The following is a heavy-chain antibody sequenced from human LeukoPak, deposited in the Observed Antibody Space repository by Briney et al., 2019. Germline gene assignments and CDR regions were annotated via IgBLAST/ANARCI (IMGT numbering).Heavy chain of an antibody. J-gene: IGHJ6*02. CDR1: GFTFSSYS. Sequence: PGGSLRLSCAASGFTFSSYSMTWVRQAPGKGLEWVSYISSSSSTIYYADSVKGRFTISRDNAKNSLYLQMNSLRAEDTAVYYCARYCSSTSCYGQWCYYYGMDVWGQGTTVTVSS. V-gene: IGHV3-48*01. CDR3: ARYCSSTSCYGQWCYYYGMDV. CDR2: ISSSSSTI. D-gene: IGHD2-2*01.